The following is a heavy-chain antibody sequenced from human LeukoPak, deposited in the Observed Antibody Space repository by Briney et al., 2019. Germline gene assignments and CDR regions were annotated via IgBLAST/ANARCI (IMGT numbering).Heavy chain of an antibody. CDR1: GFTFSNAW. V-gene: IGHV3-7*01. J-gene: IGHJ4*02. Sequence: GGSLRLSCAASGFTFSNAWMSWVRQAPGKGLEWVAHIKQEGNDKYYVDSVEGRFTVSRDNAKNSLYLQMNSLRAEDTAVYYCVTHPGDSWFGYLQLWGQGTLVTVSS. CDR3: VTHPGDSWFGYLQL. D-gene: IGHD3-10*01. CDR2: IKQEGNDK.